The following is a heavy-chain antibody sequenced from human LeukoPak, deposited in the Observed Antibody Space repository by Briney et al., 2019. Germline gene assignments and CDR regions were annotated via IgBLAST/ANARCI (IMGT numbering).Heavy chain of an antibody. V-gene: IGHV3-21*04. CDR3: AKDQYYDFWSGKGWFDP. CDR2: ISSSSSYI. CDR1: GFTFSSYS. D-gene: IGHD3-3*01. J-gene: IGHJ5*02. Sequence: GGSLRLSCAASGFTFSSYSMNWVRQAPGKGLEWVSSISSSSSYIYYADSVKGRFTTSRDNAKNSLYLQMNSLRAEDTALYYCAKDQYYDFWSGKGWFDPWGQGTLVTVSS.